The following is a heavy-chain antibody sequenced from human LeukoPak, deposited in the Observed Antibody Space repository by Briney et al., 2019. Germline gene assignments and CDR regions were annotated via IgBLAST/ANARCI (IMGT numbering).Heavy chain of an antibody. CDR2: IYYSGST. D-gene: IGHD3-10*01. J-gene: IGHJ5*02. CDR1: GGSISSSSYC. CDR3: ARQWYYYGSGSCSWFDP. V-gene: IGHV4-39*01. Sequence: SETLSLTCTVSGGSISSSSYCWGWIRQPPGKGLEWIGSIYYSGSTYYNPSLKSRVTISVDTSKNQFSLKLSSVTAADTAVYYCARQWYYYGSGSCSWFDPWGQGTPVTVSS.